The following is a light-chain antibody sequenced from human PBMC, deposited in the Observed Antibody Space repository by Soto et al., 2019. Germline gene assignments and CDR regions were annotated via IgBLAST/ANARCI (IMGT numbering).Light chain of an antibody. CDR3: SSYTSSSTGV. J-gene: IGLJ3*02. CDR1: SSDIGAYNY. V-gene: IGLV2-14*03. CDR2: DVS. Sequence: QSALTQPASVSGSPRQSITISCIGTSSDIGAYNYVSWYQQHPGKAPKLMIYDVSYRPSGVSDRFSGSKSDNTASLTIFGLQAEDEADYYCSSYTSSSTGVFGGGTKLTVL.